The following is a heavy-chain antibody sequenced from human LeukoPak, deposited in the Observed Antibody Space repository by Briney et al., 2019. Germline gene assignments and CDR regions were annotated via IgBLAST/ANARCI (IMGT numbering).Heavy chain of an antibody. J-gene: IGHJ4*02. D-gene: IGHD2-2*01. CDR2: ISRNSGSI. V-gene: IGHV3-9*01. CDR3: AKDLDPYCSSTSCYSVFDY. Sequence: GRSLRLSCAASGFTFDDYAMHWVRQAPGKGLEWVSGISRNSGSIGYADSAKGRFTISRDNAKNSLYLQMNSLRAEDTALYYCAKDLDPYCSSTSCYSVFDYWGQGTLVTVSS. CDR1: GFTFDDYA.